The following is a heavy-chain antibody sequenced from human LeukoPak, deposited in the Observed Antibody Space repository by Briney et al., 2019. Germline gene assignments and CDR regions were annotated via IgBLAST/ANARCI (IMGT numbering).Heavy chain of an antibody. CDR3: ARQMATKLDY. V-gene: IGHV4-59*08. CDR2: IYYSGST. J-gene: IGHJ4*02. D-gene: IGHD5-12*01. CDR1: GGSISSYY. Sequence: SETLSLTCTVSGGSISSYYWSWIWQPPGKGLEWIGYIYYSGSTNYNPSLKSRVTISVDTSKNQFSLKLSSVTAADTAVYYCARQMATKLDYWGQGTLVTVSS.